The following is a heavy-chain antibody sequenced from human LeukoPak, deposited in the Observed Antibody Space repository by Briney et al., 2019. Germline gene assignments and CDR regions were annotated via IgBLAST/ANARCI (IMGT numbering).Heavy chain of an antibody. Sequence: SETLSLTCTVSGGSISSYYWSWIRQPPGKGLEWIGYIYYSGSTNYNPSLKSRVSISVDTSKTQFSLKLNSVTAADTAVYYCARMYSSSWIGAFDIWGQGTMVTVSS. CDR1: GGSISSYY. CDR3: ARMYSSSWIGAFDI. D-gene: IGHD6-13*01. J-gene: IGHJ3*02. CDR2: IYYSGST. V-gene: IGHV4-59*01.